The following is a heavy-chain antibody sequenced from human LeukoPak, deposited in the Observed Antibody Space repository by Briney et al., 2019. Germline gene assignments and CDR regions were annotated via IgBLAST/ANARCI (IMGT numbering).Heavy chain of an antibody. J-gene: IGHJ4*02. D-gene: IGHD6-19*01. CDR1: GGSIGSYS. V-gene: IGHV4-59*01. CDR2: FVNKAT. CDR3: AGDTTVASGMQY. Sequence: PSETLSVTCTVSGGSIGSYSWSWVRQTPDKGREWIGSFVNKATKYNPSLESRVAISVDTSKNKFSLRLSSVTTADRAAYYCAGDTTVASGMQYWGPGTMVTVSS.